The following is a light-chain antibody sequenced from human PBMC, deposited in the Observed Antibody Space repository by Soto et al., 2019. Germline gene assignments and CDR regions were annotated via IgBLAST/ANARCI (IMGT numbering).Light chain of an antibody. Sequence: QSVLTQPPSVSGVPGQRVTISCTGSSSNIGAGYNVHWYQQLPGTAPKLLIYGNNNRPSGVPDRFSGSKSGTSASLAITGLQAEDEADYYCQSYDSSRSVLYVFGTGTKLTVL. CDR1: SSNIGAGYN. CDR2: GNN. V-gene: IGLV1-40*01. J-gene: IGLJ1*01. CDR3: QSYDSSRSVLYV.